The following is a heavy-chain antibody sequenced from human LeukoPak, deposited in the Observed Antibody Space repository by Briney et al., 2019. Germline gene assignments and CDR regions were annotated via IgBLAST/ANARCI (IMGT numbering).Heavy chain of an antibody. CDR2: TSYDGNNK. J-gene: IGHJ4*02. V-gene: IGHV3-30-3*01. D-gene: IGHD6-19*01. Sequence: PGRSLRLSCAASGFSFSIYAMHWVRQAPGKGLEWVAVTSYDGNNKYYADSVKGRFTISRDNLKNTLHLQMNSLRAEDTAVYYCPRGSSGPDYWGQGTLVTVSS. CDR3: PRGSSGPDY. CDR1: GFSFSIYA.